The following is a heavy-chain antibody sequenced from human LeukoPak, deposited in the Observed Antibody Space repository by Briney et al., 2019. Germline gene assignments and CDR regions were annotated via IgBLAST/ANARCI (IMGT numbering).Heavy chain of an antibody. CDR2: IYYSGST. CDR3: ARYRVVPAASNYYYGMDV. CDR1: GGSISSGDYY. D-gene: IGHD2-2*01. J-gene: IGHJ6*02. V-gene: IGHV4-30-4*01. Sequence: SETLSLTCTVSGGSISSGDYYWGWIRQPPGKGLEWIGYIYYSGSTYYNPSLKSRVTISVDTSKNQFSLKLSYVTAADTAVYYCARYRVVPAASNYYYGMDVWGQGTTVTVSS.